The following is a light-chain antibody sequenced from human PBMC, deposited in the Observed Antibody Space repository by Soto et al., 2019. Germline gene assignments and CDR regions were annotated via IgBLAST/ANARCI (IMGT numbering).Light chain of an antibody. V-gene: IGLV2-14*01. J-gene: IGLJ1*01. CDR3: LSKTSTISDV. CDR1: TSDVGGYNY. Sequence: QSALTQPASVSGSPGQSIAISCTGTTSDVGGYNYVSWYQQHPGKVPKLLIHEVSNRPSGVSNRFSGSKSGNTASLTISGLQAKDEADYYCLSKTSTISDVFGTGTKVTVL. CDR2: EVS.